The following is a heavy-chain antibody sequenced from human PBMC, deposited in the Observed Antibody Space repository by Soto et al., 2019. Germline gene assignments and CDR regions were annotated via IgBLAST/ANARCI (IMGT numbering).Heavy chain of an antibody. CDR2: ISAYNGNT. J-gene: IGHJ4*02. Sequence: ASVKVSCKASGYTFTSYGISWVRQAPGQGLEWMGWISAYNGNTNYAQKPQGRVTMTTDTSTSTAYMELRSLRSDDTAVYYCARDRGSTGWYQEDWWDYWGQGTLVTVSS. CDR1: GYTFTSYG. V-gene: IGHV1-18*04. D-gene: IGHD6-19*01. CDR3: ARDRGSTGWYQEDWWDY.